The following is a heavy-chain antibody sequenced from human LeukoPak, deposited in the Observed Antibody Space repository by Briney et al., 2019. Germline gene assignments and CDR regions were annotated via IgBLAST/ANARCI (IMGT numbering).Heavy chain of an antibody. CDR1: GFTFSNYG. CDR2: VSYDGSNK. J-gene: IGHJ4*02. CDR3: ARGALGFDY. Sequence: GGSLRLSCAASGFTFSNYGMNWVRQAPGKGLEWVAVVSYDGSNKYYGDSVKGRFTISRDNSKKTLYLQMDSLRAEDSAVYYCARGALGFDYWGQGTLVTVSS. V-gene: IGHV3-30*03.